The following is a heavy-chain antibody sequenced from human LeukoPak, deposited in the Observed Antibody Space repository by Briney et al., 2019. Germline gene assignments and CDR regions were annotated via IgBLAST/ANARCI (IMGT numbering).Heavy chain of an antibody. CDR2: MYYSGST. Sequence: SETLSLTCTVSGGSMNDYYWSWIRQPPGKGLEWIGYMYYSGSTNYNPSLKSRVSISIDTSKNQFSLKLSSVTAADTAVYYYARDRYCIGGICYSGRFDPWGRGTLVTVSS. D-gene: IGHD2-15*01. CDR1: GGSMNDYY. V-gene: IGHV4-59*01. CDR3: ARDRYCIGGICYSGRFDP. J-gene: IGHJ5*02.